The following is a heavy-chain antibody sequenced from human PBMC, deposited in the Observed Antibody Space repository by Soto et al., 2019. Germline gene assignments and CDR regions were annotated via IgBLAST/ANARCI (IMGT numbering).Heavy chain of an antibody. Sequence: QVHLVQSGAEVKKPGASVKVSCKTSGYTFTDSFMHWFRQAPGQGLEWMGWTNPNSGATDYAQKFQGRVTMTRDTSISTAYMELSRLKSDDTAVSYCARDLGGYDLYGPDSWGQGTLVTVSS. CDR2: TNPNSGAT. CDR3: ARDLGGYDLYGPDS. CDR1: GYTFTDSF. V-gene: IGHV1-2*02. D-gene: IGHD5-12*01. J-gene: IGHJ5*01.